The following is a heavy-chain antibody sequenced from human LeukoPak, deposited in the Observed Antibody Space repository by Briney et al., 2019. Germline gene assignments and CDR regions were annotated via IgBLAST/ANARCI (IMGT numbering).Heavy chain of an antibody. J-gene: IGHJ2*01. CDR3: ARDLGDYGDFPYFDL. D-gene: IGHD4-17*01. Sequence: SETLSLTCTVSGGSISSSSYYWGWIRQPPGKGLEWIGSIYHSGSTYYNPSLKSRVTISVDTSKNQFSLKLSSVTAADTAVYYCARDLGDYGDFPYFDLWGRGTLVTVSS. CDR2: IYHSGST. V-gene: IGHV4-39*07. CDR1: GGSISSSSYY.